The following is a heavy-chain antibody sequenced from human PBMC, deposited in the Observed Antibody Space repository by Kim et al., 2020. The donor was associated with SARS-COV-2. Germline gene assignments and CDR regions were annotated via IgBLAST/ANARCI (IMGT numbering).Heavy chain of an antibody. D-gene: IGHD3-9*01. CDR2: ISSSSSYI. V-gene: IGHV3-21*04. CDR3: ARVLAVLRYFDWLSNDAFDI. CDR1: GFTFSSYS. J-gene: IGHJ3*02. Sequence: GGSLRLSCAASGFTFSSYSMNWVRQAPGKGLEWVSSISSSSSYIYYADSVKGRFTISRDNAKNSLYLQMNSLRAEDTAVYYCARVLAVLRYFDWLSNDAFDIWGQGTMVTVSS.